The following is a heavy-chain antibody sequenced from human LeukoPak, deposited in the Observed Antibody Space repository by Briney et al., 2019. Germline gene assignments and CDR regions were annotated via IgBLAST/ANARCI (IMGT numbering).Heavy chain of an antibody. CDR2: ISSSSSTI. D-gene: IGHD6-13*01. J-gene: IGHJ4*02. V-gene: IGHV3-48*04. Sequence: GGSLRLSCAASGFTFSSYSMNWVRQAPGKGLEWVSYISSSSSTIYYADSVKGRFTISRDNAKNSLYLQMNSLRAEDTAVYYCARGSGIYSSSWFPDYWGQGTLVTVSS. CDR3: ARGSGIYSSSWFPDY. CDR1: GFTFSSYS.